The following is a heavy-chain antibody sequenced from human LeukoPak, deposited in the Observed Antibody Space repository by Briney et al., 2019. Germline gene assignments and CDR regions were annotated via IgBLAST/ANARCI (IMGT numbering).Heavy chain of an antibody. Sequence: PGGSLRLSCAASGFTFSSYAMSWVRQAPGKGLEWVSAISGSGGSTYYADSVKGRFTISRDNSKNTLYLQMSSLRAEDTAMYYCAKRTQGVVVSGMDVWGQGTTVTVSS. J-gene: IGHJ6*02. CDR2: ISGSGGST. D-gene: IGHD2-21*01. CDR3: AKRTQGVVVSGMDV. CDR1: GFTFSSYA. V-gene: IGHV3-23*01.